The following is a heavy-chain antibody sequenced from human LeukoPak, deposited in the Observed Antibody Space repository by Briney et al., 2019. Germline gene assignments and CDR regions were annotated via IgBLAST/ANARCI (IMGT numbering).Heavy chain of an antibody. CDR2: IYYSGSI. CDR1: GASISSYY. V-gene: IGHV4-59*01. CDR3: ARENPSGYYNRPIGY. J-gene: IGHJ4*02. D-gene: IGHD3-22*01. Sequence: PSETLSLTCTVSGASISSYYWSWIRQPPGKGLEWIGDIYYSGSIKYNPSLKSRVTMSVDTSKNQFSLKLSSVTAADTAIYYCARENPSGYYNRPIGYWGQGTLVTVSS.